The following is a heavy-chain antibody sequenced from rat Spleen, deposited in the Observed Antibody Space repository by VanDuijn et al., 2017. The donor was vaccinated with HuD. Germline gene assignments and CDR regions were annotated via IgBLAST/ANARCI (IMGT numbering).Heavy chain of an antibody. V-gene: IGHV5-22*01. J-gene: IGHJ1*01. Sequence: EVQLVESGGGLVQPGRSLKLSCAASGFTFSDYYMAWVRQAPKKGLEWVASISYEGSTTYYGDSVKGRFTFSRDNAKSTLYLQMNSLRSEDTATYYCARHYYDGSYYYWYFDFWGPGTMVTVSS. CDR2: ISYEGSTT. CDR3: ARHYYDGSYYYWYFDF. CDR1: GFTFSDYY. D-gene: IGHD1-12*02.